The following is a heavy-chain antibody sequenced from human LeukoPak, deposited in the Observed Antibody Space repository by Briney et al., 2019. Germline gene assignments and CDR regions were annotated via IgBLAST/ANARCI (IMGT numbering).Heavy chain of an antibody. CDR2: IYHSGST. J-gene: IGHJ4*02. V-gene: IGHV4-30-2*01. CDR1: GGSISSGGYY. D-gene: IGHD3-3*01. CDR3: ARSVGAEHLITIFGTGSDRDY. Sequence: PSETLSLTCTVSGGSISSGGYYWSWIRQPPGKGLEWIGYIYHSGSTYYNPSLKSRVTISVDRSKNQFSLKLSSVTAADTAVYYCARSVGAEHLITIFGTGSDRDYWGQGTLVTVSS.